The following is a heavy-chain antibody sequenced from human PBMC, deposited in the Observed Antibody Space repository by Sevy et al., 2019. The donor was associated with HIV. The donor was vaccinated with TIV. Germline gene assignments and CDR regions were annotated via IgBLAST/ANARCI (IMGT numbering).Heavy chain of an antibody. J-gene: IGHJ3*02. Sequence: GGSLRLSCAASGFTFSGSAMHWVRQASGKGLEWVGRIRSKANSYATAYVGSVKGRFTISRDDSKNTAYLQMNSLKTEDTAVYYCTALGRELRISNAFDIWGQGTMVTVSS. D-gene: IGHD1-7*01. CDR1: GFTFSGSA. CDR2: IRSKANSYAT. CDR3: TALGRELRISNAFDI. V-gene: IGHV3-73*01.